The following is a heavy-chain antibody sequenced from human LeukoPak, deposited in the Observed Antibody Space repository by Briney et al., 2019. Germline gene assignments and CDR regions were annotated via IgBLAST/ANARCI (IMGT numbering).Heavy chain of an antibody. CDR1: GYTFTSYG. CDR2: ISAYNGNT. Sequence: GASVKVSCKASGYTFTSYGISWVRQAPGQGLEWMGWISAYNGNTNYAQKLQGRVTMTTDTSTSTAYMELRSLRSDDTAVYYCARYYITMVRGVINYYYYGMDVWGQGTTVTVSS. CDR3: ARYYITMVRGVINYYYYGMDV. V-gene: IGHV1-18*01. D-gene: IGHD3-10*01. J-gene: IGHJ6*02.